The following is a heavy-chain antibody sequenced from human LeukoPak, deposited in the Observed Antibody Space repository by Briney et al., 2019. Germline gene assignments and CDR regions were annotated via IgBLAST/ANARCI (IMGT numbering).Heavy chain of an antibody. D-gene: IGHD2-2*01. CDR3: ARGRQIPATSH. J-gene: IGHJ4*02. CDR1: GASISTSSYY. CDR2: IYYSGST. Sequence: SETLSLTCTVSGASISTSSYYWGWVRQPPGKGLEWIRSIYYSGSTYYNPSLKSRVTISVDTSKNQFSLKLTSVTAADTAVYYCARGRQIPATSHWGQGTLVTVSS. V-gene: IGHV4-39*07.